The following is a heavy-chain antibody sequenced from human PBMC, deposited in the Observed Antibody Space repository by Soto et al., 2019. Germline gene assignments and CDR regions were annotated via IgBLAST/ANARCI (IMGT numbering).Heavy chain of an antibody. CDR3: AQRTRDYGRQY. CDR1: GGSFSGYY. J-gene: IGHJ4*02. V-gene: IGHV4-34*01. Sequence: PSETLSLTCAVYGGSFSGYYWSWIRQPPGKGLEWIGEINHSGSTNYNPSLKSRVTISVDTSKNQFSLKLSSVTAADTAVYYCAQRTRDYGRQYWGQGTLVTVSS. D-gene: IGHD4-17*01. CDR2: INHSGST.